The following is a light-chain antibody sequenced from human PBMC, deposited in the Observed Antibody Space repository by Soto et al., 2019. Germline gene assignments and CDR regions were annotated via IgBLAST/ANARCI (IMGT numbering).Light chain of an antibody. V-gene: IGKV3-20*01. CDR3: QQYGSSPPWT. CDR2: GAS. CDR1: QSVSSSY. Sequence: EIVLTQSPGTLSLSPGERATLSCRASQSVSSSYLAWYQQKPGQAPRLLIYGASSRATGIPDRFSGSGSGPDFTHTISRLEPEAFAVYYCQQYGSSPPWTFGQGTKVEIK. J-gene: IGKJ1*01.